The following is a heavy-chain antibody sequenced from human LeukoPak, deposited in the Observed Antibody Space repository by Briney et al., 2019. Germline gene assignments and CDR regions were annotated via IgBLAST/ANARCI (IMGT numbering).Heavy chain of an antibody. J-gene: IGHJ5*02. Sequence: PSETLSLTCNVSGGSISTTTNSWGWAWIRQRPTKWLEWVGSIYYGGSPYYTSSLKSRVTISVDTSKNQFSLKLASLTAADTAVYSCARRPIVGSTGFYFDPWGPGTLVTVSS. V-gene: IGHV4-39*01. CDR1: GGSISTTTNS. CDR3: ARRPIVGSTGFYFDP. D-gene: IGHD1-26*01. CDR2: IYYGGSP.